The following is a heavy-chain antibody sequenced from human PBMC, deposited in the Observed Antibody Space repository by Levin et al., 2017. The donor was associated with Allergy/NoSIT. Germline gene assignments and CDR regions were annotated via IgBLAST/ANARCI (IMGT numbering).Heavy chain of an antibody. D-gene: IGHD3-10*01. J-gene: IGHJ4*02. V-gene: IGHV2-5*01. CDR2: LSFSSSM. Sequence: SCPTLVKPTQTLTLTCSFSGFSLTSNGEGVGWIRHHPCHAVSFLSLLSFSSSMRYSPSLKSRLTVTKDTSKNQVVLMMTNMDPVDTGTYYCAHLLDAYRLKSGTFKYFDYWGQGALVTVSS. CDR3: AHLLDAYRLKSGTFKYFDY. CDR1: GFSLTSNGEG.